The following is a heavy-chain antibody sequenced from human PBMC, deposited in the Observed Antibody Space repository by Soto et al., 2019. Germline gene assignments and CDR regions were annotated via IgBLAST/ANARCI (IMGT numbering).Heavy chain of an antibody. D-gene: IGHD3-22*01. Sequence: SXTLSLTCTVSGDSMTNSNYYWSWFRQPPGKSREWIGYIYYIGSTNYNPSLKSRVTISVDTSKNQFSLKLSSVTAADTAVYYCARTGLTTKDYYYYYYMDVWGKGTTVTVSS. CDR2: IYYIGST. J-gene: IGHJ6*03. CDR3: ARTGLTTKDYYYYYYMDV. CDR1: GDSMTNSNYY. V-gene: IGHV4-61*01.